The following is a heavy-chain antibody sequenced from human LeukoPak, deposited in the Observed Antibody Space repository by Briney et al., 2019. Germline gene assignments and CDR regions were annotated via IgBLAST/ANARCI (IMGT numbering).Heavy chain of an antibody. CDR2: ISGSGGST. Sequence: PGGSLRLSCAASGFTFSSYAMSWVRQAPGKGLEWVSAISGSGGSTYYADSVKGRFTISRDNSKNSLYLQMYSLRAEDTAVYYCARSHLEYCGSTSCYLRSYNFDYWGQGTLVTVSS. D-gene: IGHD2-2*01. J-gene: IGHJ4*02. CDR3: ARSHLEYCGSTSCYLRSYNFDY. CDR1: GFTFSSYA. V-gene: IGHV3-23*01.